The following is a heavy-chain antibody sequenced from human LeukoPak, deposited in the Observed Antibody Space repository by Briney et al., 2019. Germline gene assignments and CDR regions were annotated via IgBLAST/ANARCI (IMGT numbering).Heavy chain of an antibody. CDR1: GFTFSDYA. Sequence: PGGSLRLSCAASGFTFSDYAMTWVRQAPGKGLEWVSSISGSGDKTYYGDSMKGRLTISRDNVKNTVFLQMNSPRADDTALYYCAKAQAGTYDYWGQGTLVTVSS. V-gene: IGHV3-23*01. CDR3: AKAQAGTYDY. CDR2: ISGSGDKT. J-gene: IGHJ4*02. D-gene: IGHD6-19*01.